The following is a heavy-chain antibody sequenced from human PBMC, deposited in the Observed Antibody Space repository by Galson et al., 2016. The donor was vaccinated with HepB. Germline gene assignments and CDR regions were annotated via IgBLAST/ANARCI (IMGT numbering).Heavy chain of an antibody. V-gene: IGHV3-9*01. J-gene: IGHJ4*02. CDR3: AKVAGRGASYLDY. CDR2: ISWNSGGI. CDR1: GFTFDDYA. Sequence: SLRLSCAASGFTFDDYAMNWVRQAPGKGLEWVSGISWNSGGIAYADSVKGRFTISRDNAKNSLYLQMNSLRAEETALYYCAKVAGRGASYLDYWGPGTLVTVSS. D-gene: IGHD3-10*01.